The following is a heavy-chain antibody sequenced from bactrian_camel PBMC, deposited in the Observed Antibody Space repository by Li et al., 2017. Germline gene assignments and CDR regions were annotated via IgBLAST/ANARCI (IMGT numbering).Heavy chain of an antibody. D-gene: IGHD6*01. CDR1: GIQRKGYC. Sequence: HVQLVESGGGSVQAGGSLRLSCTASGIQRKGYCLGWFRQVPGKDRVRVAAIYTGDDSTYYSDFAKDRFSISHDNAKNTMYLRMNSLTPDDSAMYYCAAVFRTVVAGCTFYDYTYWGRGTQVTVS. J-gene: IGHJ4*01. V-gene: IGHV3S1*01. CDR3: AAVFRTVVAGCTFYDYTY. CDR2: IYTGDDST.